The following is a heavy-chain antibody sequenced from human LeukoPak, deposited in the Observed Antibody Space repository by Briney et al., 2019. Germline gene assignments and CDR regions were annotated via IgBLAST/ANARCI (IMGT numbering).Heavy chain of an antibody. CDR3: ARGLATGYYYYGMDV. CDR1: GYTFTSYD. D-gene: IGHD2-21*02. J-gene: IGHJ6*02. V-gene: IGHV1-8*01. CDR2: MNPNSGNT. Sequence: ASVKVSCKASGYTFTSYDINWVRQATGQGLEWMGWMNPNSGNTGYAQKFQGRVTMTRNTSISTAYMELSSLRSEDTAVSYCARGLATGYYYYGMDVWGQGTTVNVSS.